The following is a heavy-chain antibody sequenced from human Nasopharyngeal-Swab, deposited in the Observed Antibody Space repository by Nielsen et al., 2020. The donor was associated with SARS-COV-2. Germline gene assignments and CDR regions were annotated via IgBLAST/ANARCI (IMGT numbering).Heavy chain of an antibody. CDR1: GFTFSNAW. CDR2: IKQDESEK. Sequence: GESLKISCAASGFTFSNAWMSWVRQAPGKGLEWVANIKQDESEKSYVDSVKGRFTISRDNAKNSLSLQMSSLRDEDTAVYYCAGHYDSSGYYLTYFDYWGQGTLVTVSS. J-gene: IGHJ4*02. D-gene: IGHD3-22*01. CDR3: AGHYDSSGYYLTYFDY. V-gene: IGHV3-7*01.